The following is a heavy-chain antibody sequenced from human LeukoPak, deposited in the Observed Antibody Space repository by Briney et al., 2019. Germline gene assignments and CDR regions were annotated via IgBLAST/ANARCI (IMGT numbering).Heavy chain of an antibody. CDR2: ISWNSGSI. V-gene: IGHV3-9*01. D-gene: IGHD3-3*01. Sequence: GGSLRLSCAASGFTFDDYARHWVRQAPGKGLEWVSGISWNSGSIGYADSVKGRFTISRDNAKNSLYLQMNSLRAEDTALYYCAKDSEGGDFWSGYYNYWGQGTLVTVSS. CDR3: AKDSEGGDFWSGYYNY. J-gene: IGHJ4*02. CDR1: GFTFDDYA.